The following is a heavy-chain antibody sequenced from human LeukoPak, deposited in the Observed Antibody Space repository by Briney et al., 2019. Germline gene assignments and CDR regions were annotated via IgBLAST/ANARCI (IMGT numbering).Heavy chain of an antibody. D-gene: IGHD2-8*01. CDR3: ARGYCTNGACYGLFDY. V-gene: IGHV3-21*01. J-gene: IGHJ4*02. CDR1: GFTFSSYR. Sequence: PGGSLRLSCAVSGFTFSSYRVNWVRQAPGKGLEWVSSISTRSSYIYYADSLKGRFTVSRDNAKNSVYLQMNSLRAEDTAVYYCARGYCTNGACYGLFDYWGQGTLVTVSS. CDR2: ISTRSSYI.